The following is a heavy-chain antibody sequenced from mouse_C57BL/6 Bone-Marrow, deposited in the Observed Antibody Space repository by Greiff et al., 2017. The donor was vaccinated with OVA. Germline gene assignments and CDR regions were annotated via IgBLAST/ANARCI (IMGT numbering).Heavy chain of an antibody. J-gene: IGHJ4*01. CDR2: ISSGGSYT. V-gene: IGHV5-6*01. Sequence: EVQVVESGGDLVKPGGSLKLSCAASGFTFSSYGMSWVRQTPDKRLEWVATISSGGSYTYYPDSVKGRFTISRDNAKNTLYLQKSSLKSEDTAMYYCARDYYGKDYYAVDYWGQGTSVTVSS. CDR3: ARDYYGKDYYAVDY. CDR1: GFTFSSYG. D-gene: IGHD1-1*01.